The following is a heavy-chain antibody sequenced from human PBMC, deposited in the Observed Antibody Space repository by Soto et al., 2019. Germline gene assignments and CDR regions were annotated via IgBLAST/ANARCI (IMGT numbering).Heavy chain of an antibody. Sequence: PGGSLRLSCAASEFSFSSYAMSWVRQAPGKGLEWVSGILSSGGSTYYADSVKGRFTISRDNSKNELYLQMNSLRAEDTAVYYCAKSRNWNFYDRGGYYVLVLEHWGKGSLVTVSS. J-gene: IGHJ4*02. CDR2: ILSSGGST. CDR1: EFSFSSYA. V-gene: IGHV3-23*01. CDR3: AKSRNWNFYDRGGYYVLVLEH. D-gene: IGHD3-22*01.